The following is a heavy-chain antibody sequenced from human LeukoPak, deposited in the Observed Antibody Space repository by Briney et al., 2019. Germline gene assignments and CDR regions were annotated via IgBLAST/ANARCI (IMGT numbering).Heavy chain of an antibody. Sequence: GGSLRLSCAASGFTFSSYGMHWVRQTPGKGLEWVAVISYDGSNKYYADSVKGRFTISRDNSKNTLYLQMNSLRAEDTAVYYCAKGAFGCSSTSCYPYYYYGMDVWGKGTTVTASS. CDR3: AKGAFGCSSTSCYPYYYYGMDV. V-gene: IGHV3-30*18. CDR2: ISYDGSNK. CDR1: GFTFSSYG. J-gene: IGHJ6*04. D-gene: IGHD2-2*01.